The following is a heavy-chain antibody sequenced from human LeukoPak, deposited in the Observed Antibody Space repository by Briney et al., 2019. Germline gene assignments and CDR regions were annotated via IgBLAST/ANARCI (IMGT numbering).Heavy chain of an antibody. CDR2: ISWNSGSI. Sequence: GGSLRLSCAASGFTFDDYAMHWVRQAPGKGLEWVSGISWNSGSIGYADSVKGRFTISRDNAKNSLYLQMNSLRAEDMALYYCAKGAGIAVAGYFDYWGQGTLVTVSS. D-gene: IGHD6-19*01. CDR3: AKGAGIAVAGYFDY. V-gene: IGHV3-9*03. CDR1: GFTFDDYA. J-gene: IGHJ4*02.